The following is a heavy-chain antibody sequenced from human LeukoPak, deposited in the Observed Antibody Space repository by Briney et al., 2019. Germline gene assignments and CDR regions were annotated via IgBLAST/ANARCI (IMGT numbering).Heavy chain of an antibody. D-gene: IGHD1-26*01. V-gene: IGHV3-23*01. CDR1: GFTFNSHA. J-gene: IGHJ4*02. CDR2: ISSSGGST. CDR3: AKDNSGSSTGGYYFDS. Sequence: GGSLRLSCAASGFTFNSHAMTWVRQAPGMGLQWVSGISSSGGSTYYADSVKGRFTISRDNSKNTLYLQMNSLRAEDTAVYYCAKDNSGSSTGGYYFDSWGQGTLVTVSS.